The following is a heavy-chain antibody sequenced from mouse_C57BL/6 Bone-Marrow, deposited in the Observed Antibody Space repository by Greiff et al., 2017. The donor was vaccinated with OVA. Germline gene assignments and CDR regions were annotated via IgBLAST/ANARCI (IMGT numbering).Heavy chain of an antibody. J-gene: IGHJ2*01. CDR3: ARGKCCFDY. Sequence: QVQLQQPGAELVMPGASVKLSCKASGYTFTSYWMHWVKQRPGQGLEWIGEIDPSDSYTNYNQKFKGKSTLTVDKSSSTAYMQLSSLTSEDSAVYYCARGKCCFDYWGQGTTLTVSS. CDR2: IDPSDSYT. D-gene: IGHD1-3*01. V-gene: IGHV1-69*01. CDR1: GYTFTSYW.